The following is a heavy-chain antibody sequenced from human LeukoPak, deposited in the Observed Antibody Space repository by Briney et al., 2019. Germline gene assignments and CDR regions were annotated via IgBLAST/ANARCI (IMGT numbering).Heavy chain of an antibody. CDR1: GFTFSSYT. D-gene: IGHD7-27*01. J-gene: IGHJ4*02. V-gene: IGHV3-23*01. CDR3: AKDGGLWVSAHWGDS. CDR2: ITTSDGNT. Sequence: PGGSLRLSSAASGFTFSSYTMSWVRQAPGKGLEWVSTITTSDGNTYYADSVKGRLTVSRDNSKNTLFPQMNSLRAEDTAVYYCAKDGGLWVSAHWGDSWGRGTLVTVSS.